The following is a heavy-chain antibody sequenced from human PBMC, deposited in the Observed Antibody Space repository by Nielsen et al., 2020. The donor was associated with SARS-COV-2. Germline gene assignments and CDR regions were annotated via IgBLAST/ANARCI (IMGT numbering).Heavy chain of an antibody. Sequence: GGSLRLSCAASGFTFSSYWMIWVRQAPGKGLEWVANIKEDGSQKNYVESVKGRFTISRDNAKSSLYLQMDYLRSDDTALYYCARDWGLERHSGYWGQGTLVTVSS. CDR1: GFTFSSYW. J-gene: IGHJ4*02. CDR3: ARDWGLERHSGY. CDR2: IKEDGSQK. D-gene: IGHD1-1*01. V-gene: IGHV3-7*01.